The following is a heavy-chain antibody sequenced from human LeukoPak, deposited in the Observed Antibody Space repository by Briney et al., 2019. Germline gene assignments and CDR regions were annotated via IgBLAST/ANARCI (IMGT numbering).Heavy chain of an antibody. CDR3: AKDSSYYGMDV. Sequence: HPGRSLRLSCAASGFTFSSYGMHWVRQAPGKGLEWVAVIPYDGSNKYYADSVKGRFTISRDNSKNTLYLQMNSLRAEDTAVYYCAKDSSYYGMDVWGQGTTVTVSS. CDR2: IPYDGSNK. J-gene: IGHJ6*02. CDR1: GFTFSSYG. V-gene: IGHV3-30*18.